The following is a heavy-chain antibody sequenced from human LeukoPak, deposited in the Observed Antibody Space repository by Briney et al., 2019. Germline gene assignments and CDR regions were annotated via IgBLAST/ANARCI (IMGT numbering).Heavy chain of an antibody. D-gene: IGHD2-8*02. CDR2: ISSSGSTI. CDR3: ASVFAPTGGYGMDV. CDR1: GFTFSDYY. V-gene: IGHV3-11*01. J-gene: IGHJ6*02. Sequence: PGGSLRLSCAASGFTFSDYYMSWIRQAPGKGLEWVSYISSSGSTIYYADSVKGRFTISRDNAKSSLYLQMNSLRAEDTAVYYCASVFAPTGGYGMDVWGQGTTVTVSS.